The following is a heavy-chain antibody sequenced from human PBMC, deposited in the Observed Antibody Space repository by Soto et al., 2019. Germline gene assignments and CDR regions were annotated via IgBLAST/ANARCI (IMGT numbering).Heavy chain of an antibody. D-gene: IGHD6-19*01. Sequence: SETLSLTCTVSGGSISSSSYYWGWIRQPPGKGLEWIGSIYYSGSTYYNPSLKGRVTISVDTSENQFSLKLSSVTAADTAVYYCARHSSGWYNLYYYGMDVWGQGTTVTVSS. CDR3: ARHSSGWYNLYYYGMDV. CDR1: GGSISSSSYY. CDR2: IYYSGST. V-gene: IGHV4-39*01. J-gene: IGHJ6*02.